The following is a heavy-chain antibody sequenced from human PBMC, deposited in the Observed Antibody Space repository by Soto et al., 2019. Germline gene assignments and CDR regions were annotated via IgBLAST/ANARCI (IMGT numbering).Heavy chain of an antibody. CDR1: GFPSSTYG. CDR2: INTDGGTT. D-gene: IGHD1-26*01. V-gene: IGHV3-74*01. CDR3: VRVGSGSYSWRDP. J-gene: IGHJ5*02. Sequence: PGGPRRLSCPGSGFPSSTYGLNGFGRAPGKGLVWVSRINTDGGTTTYAESVKGRFTISRDNARNTLYLQMNSLRPEDTALYYCVRVGSGSYSWRDPWGQGTLVTVSS.